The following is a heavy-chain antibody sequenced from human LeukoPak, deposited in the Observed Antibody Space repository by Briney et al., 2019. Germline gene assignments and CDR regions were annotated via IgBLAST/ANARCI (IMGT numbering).Heavy chain of an antibody. J-gene: IGHJ6*02. CDR1: GGSISSYY. CDR3: ARETYYDILTGYYYYYGMDV. CDR2: IYYSGST. Sequence: SETLSLTCTVSGGSISSYYWSWIRQPPGKGLEWIGYIYYSGSTNYNPSLKSRVTISVDTSKNQFSLKLSSVTAADTAVYYCARETYYDILTGYYYYYGMDVWGQGTTVTVSS. V-gene: IGHV4-59*12. D-gene: IGHD3-9*01.